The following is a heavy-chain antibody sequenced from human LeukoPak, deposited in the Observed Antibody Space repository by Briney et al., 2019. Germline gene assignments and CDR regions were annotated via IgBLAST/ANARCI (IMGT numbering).Heavy chain of an antibody. CDR2: ISGSGDNT. D-gene: IGHD3-16*01. CDR1: GFTFSSYA. J-gene: IGHJ6*03. Sequence: PGGSLRLSCAASGFTFSSYAMSWVRQAPGKGLEWVSTISGSGDNTYYADSVKGRFTISRDNSKNTLYLQMNSLRAEDTAVYYCAKDGGYYYYYYMDVWGKGTTVTVSS. V-gene: IGHV3-23*01. CDR3: AKDGGYYYYYYMDV.